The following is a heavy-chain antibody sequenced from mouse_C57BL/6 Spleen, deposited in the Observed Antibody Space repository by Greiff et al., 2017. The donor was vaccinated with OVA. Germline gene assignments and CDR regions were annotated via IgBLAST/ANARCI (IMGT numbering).Heavy chain of an antibody. Sequence: VQLQQPGAELVMPGASVKLSCKASGYTFTSYWMHWVKQRPGQGLEWIGEIDPSASYTNYNQTFKGKSTLTVDKSSSTAYMQLSSLTSEDSAVYYCATDLGDYGYYTVGYWGQGTTLTVSS. V-gene: IGHV1-69*01. CDR1: GYTFTSYW. D-gene: IGHD2-3*01. J-gene: IGHJ2*01. CDR3: ATDLGDYGYYTVGY. CDR2: IDPSASYT.